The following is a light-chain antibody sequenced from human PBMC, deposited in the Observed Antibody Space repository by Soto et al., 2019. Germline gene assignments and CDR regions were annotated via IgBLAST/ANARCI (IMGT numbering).Light chain of an antibody. CDR1: SSDVGSYNF. V-gene: IGLV2-23*01. CDR3: CAYAGGSTSVI. CDR2: EGS. J-gene: IGLJ2*01. Sequence: QSVLTQPASVSGSPGQSITISCTGASSDVGSYNFVSWYQQHPGKAPKLMIYEGSKRPSGVSNRFSGSRSANTASLTISGLQSEDEADYYCCAYAGGSTSVIFGGGTKVTVL.